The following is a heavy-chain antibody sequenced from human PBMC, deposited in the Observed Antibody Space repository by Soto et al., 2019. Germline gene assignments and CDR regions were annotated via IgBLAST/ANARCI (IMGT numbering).Heavy chain of an antibody. CDR2: IIPIFGTA. Sequence: QVQLVQSGDEVKKPGSSVKVSYKASGGTFSSYAISWVRQAPGQGLEWMGGIIPIFGTADYAQKFQGRVTITADESTSTAYMELSSLRSEDTAVYYCARHVPAAGYYYGMDVWGQATTVTVSS. CDR1: GGTFSSYA. J-gene: IGHJ6*02. V-gene: IGHV1-69*12. CDR3: ARHVPAAGYYYGMDV. D-gene: IGHD2-2*01.